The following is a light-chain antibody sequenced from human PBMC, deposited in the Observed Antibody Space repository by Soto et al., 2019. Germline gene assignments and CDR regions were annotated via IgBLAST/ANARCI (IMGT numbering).Light chain of an antibody. J-gene: IGLJ2*01. CDR2: EVS. CDR3: SSYTSSSTLVV. V-gene: IGLV2-14*01. CDR1: SSDVGGYNY. Sequence: QSALTQPASVSGSPGQSITISCTGTSSDVGGYNYDSWYQHHPGKAPKLMIFEVSNRPSGVSNRFSGSKSGNTASLTISGLQAEDEADYYCSSYTSSSTLVVFGGGTKLTVL.